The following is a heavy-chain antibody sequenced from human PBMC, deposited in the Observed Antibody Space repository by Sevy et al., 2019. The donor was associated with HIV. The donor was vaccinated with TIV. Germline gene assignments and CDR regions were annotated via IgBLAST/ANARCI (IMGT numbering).Heavy chain of an antibody. CDR2: IYSGGST. CDR1: GLTVSSNY. D-gene: IGHD5-12*01. Sequence: GGSLRLSCAASGLTVSSNYMNWVRQAPGKGLEWVSVIYSGGSTYYADSVKGRFTISRDNSKNTLYLQMNSLRAEDTAVYYCARGGSTSHYGMDVWGQGTTVTVSS. J-gene: IGHJ6*02. V-gene: IGHV3-53*01. CDR3: ARGGSTSHYGMDV.